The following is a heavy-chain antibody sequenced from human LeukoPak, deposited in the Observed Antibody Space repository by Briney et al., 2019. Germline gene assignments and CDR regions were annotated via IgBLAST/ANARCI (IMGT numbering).Heavy chain of an antibody. D-gene: IGHD4-17*01. CDR3: ARQVSTRGGFDY. V-gene: IGHV4-39*01. Sequence: SETLSLTCTVSGGSISSSRYYWGWIRQPPGMGLEWIGSIYYSGSTYYNPSLKSRVTISVDTSKNQFSLKLSSVTAADTAVYYCARQVSTRGGFDYWGQGTLVTVSS. J-gene: IGHJ4*02. CDR1: GGSISSSRYY. CDR2: IYYSGST.